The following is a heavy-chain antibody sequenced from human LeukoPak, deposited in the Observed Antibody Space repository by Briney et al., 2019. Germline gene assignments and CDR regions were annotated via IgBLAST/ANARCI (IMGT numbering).Heavy chain of an antibody. Sequence: GGSLRLSCAASGFTFSSYGIHWVRQAPGKGLEWVALIRFDGSNKYYADPVKGRFTISRDNSKNTLYLQMNSLRAEDTAVYYCARLANPSGYWGWGQGTLVTVSS. CDR2: IRFDGSNK. CDR1: GFTFSSYG. V-gene: IGHV3-33*01. D-gene: IGHD3-22*01. CDR3: ARLANPSGYWG. J-gene: IGHJ4*02.